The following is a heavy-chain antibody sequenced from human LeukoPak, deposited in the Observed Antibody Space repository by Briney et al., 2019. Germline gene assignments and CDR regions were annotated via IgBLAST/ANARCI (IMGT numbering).Heavy chain of an antibody. CDR2: ISWNSGSI. V-gene: IGHV3-9*01. Sequence: GGSLRLSCAASGFTFDDYAMHWVRQAPGKGLEWVSGISWNSGSIGYADSVKGRFTISRDNAKNSLYLQMNSLRAEDTALYYCAKDIRGGSHGYVYWGQGTLVTVSS. CDR1: GFTFDDYA. CDR3: AKDIRGGSHGYVY. D-gene: IGHD1-26*01. J-gene: IGHJ4*02.